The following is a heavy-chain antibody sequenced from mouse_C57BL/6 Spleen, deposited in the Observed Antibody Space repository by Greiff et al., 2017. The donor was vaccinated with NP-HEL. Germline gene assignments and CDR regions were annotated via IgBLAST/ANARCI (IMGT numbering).Heavy chain of an antibody. J-gene: IGHJ2*01. D-gene: IGHD1-1*01. CDR1: GYAFTNYL. CDR3: ARSGFYYGSTSSYFDY. CDR2: INPGSGGT. V-gene: IGHV1-54*01. Sequence: QVQLQQSGAELVRPGTSVKVSCKASGYAFTNYLIEWVKQRPGQGLEWIGVINPGSGGTNYNEKFKGKATLTADKSSSTAYMQLSSLTSEDSAVYFCARSGFYYGSTSSYFDYWGQGTTLTVSS.